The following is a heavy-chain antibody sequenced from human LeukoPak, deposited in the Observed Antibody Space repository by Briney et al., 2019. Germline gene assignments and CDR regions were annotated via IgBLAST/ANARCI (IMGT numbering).Heavy chain of an antibody. Sequence: PGGSLRLSCVVSGFTFSSYSMNWVRQAPGKGLEWVSSISNSGGYIYSADSVKGRFTISRDNARNSLYLQMSNLRAEDTAVYFCARGGGLDVWGQGATVTVSS. D-gene: IGHD3-16*01. V-gene: IGHV3-21*04. CDR3: ARGGGLDV. CDR2: ISNSGGYI. J-gene: IGHJ6*02. CDR1: GFTFSSYS.